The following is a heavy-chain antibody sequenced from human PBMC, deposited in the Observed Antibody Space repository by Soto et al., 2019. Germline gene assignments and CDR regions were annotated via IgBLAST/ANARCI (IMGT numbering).Heavy chain of an antibody. CDR2: IKQDGREK. Sequence: EVQLVESGGGLVQPGGSLRLSCAASGFTFSNYWMSWVRQAPGKGLEWVANIKQDGREKYHVDSVKGRFTIARDKAKNSLYLQMSSLRAEDTAVYYCVRDSGWYVLDSWGQGTLVT. V-gene: IGHV3-7*01. J-gene: IGHJ4*02. D-gene: IGHD6-19*01. CDR3: VRDSGWYVLDS. CDR1: GFTFSNYW.